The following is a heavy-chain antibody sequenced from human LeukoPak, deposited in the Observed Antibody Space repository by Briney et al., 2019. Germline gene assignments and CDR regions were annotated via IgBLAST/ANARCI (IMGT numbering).Heavy chain of an antibody. CDR3: AKRGDDYVWGSYRLLDY. CDR1: GFTFSSYA. V-gene: IGHV3-23*01. D-gene: IGHD3-16*02. J-gene: IGHJ4*02. CDR2: ISGSGGST. Sequence: GGSLRLSCAASGFTFSSYAMSWVRQAPGKGLEWVSAISGSGGSTYYADSVKGRFTISRDNSKNTLYLQMYSLRAEDTAVYYCAKRGDDYVWGSYRLLDYWGQGTLVTVSS.